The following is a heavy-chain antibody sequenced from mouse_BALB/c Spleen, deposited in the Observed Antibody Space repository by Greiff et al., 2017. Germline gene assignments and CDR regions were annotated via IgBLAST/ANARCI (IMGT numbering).Heavy chain of an antibody. J-gene: IGHJ3*01. Sequence: DVKLVESGAELVRPGALVKLSCKASGFNIKDYYMHWVKQRPEQGLEWIGWIDPENGNTIYDPKFQGKASITADTSSNTAYLQLSSLTSEDTAVYYCARTGDGYYDAYWGQGTLVTVSA. CDR1: GFNIKDYY. CDR3: ARTGDGYYDAY. CDR2: IDPENGNT. V-gene: IGHV14-1*02. D-gene: IGHD2-3*01.